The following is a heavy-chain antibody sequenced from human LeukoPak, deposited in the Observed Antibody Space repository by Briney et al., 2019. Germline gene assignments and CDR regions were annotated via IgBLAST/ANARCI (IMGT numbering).Heavy chain of an antibody. J-gene: IGHJ4*02. CDR2: ISYDGSNK. V-gene: IGHV3-30*18. D-gene: IGHD3-22*01. CDR1: GFTFDDYG. Sequence: PGGSLRLSCAASGFTFDDYGMHWVRQAPGKGLEWVAVISYDGSNKYYADSVKGRFTISRDNSKNTLYLQMNSLRAEGTAVYYCAKGSAYYDSSGSGTLDYWGQGTLVTVSS. CDR3: AKGSAYYDSSGSGTLDY.